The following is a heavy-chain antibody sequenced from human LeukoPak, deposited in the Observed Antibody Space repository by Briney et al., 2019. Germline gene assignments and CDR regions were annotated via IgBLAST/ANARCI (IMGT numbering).Heavy chain of an antibody. V-gene: IGHV3-23*01. D-gene: IGHD6-6*01. CDR1: GFIFSSNA. J-gene: IGHJ4*02. CDR3: ATVMGSSPSTAYFAY. Sequence: PAGSLRLSCGGSGFIFSSNAINWVRQTPGKGLEWLSAISNDGRHIYYTDSVKGRFTTSRDNSRNTVYLQMNGLRVEDTAVYYCATVMGSSPSTAYFAYWGQGTLVTVSS. CDR2: ISNDGRHI.